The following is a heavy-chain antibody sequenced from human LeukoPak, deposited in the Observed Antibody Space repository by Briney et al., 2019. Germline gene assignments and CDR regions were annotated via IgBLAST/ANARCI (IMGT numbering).Heavy chain of an antibody. D-gene: IGHD1-26*01. CDR3: ASGALERYYYYYYMDV. Sequence: PSETLSLTCTVSGGSISSSYSWGWIRQPPGKGLEWIGNIYYSGSTYYNSSLKSRVTISVDTSKNQFSLKLSSVTAADTAVYYCASGALERYYYYYYMDVWGKGTTVTISS. CDR2: IYYSGST. V-gene: IGHV4-39*01. J-gene: IGHJ6*03. CDR1: GGSISSSYS.